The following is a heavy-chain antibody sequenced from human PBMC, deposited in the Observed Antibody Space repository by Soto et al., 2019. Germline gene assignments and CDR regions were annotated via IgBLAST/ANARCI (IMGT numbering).Heavy chain of an antibody. CDR3: ARDFTMGATYSGPSFYSMDV. CDR2: IWFDGTNY. CDR1: GFTFSSYG. J-gene: IGHJ6*02. D-gene: IGHD1-26*01. V-gene: IGHV3-33*01. Sequence: QVQLVESGGGVVQPGGSLRLSCAASGFTFSSYGMHWVRQAPGEGLEWVALIWFDGTNYRQVDSVRGRFSISRDNSKNTLYLQMDSLRAGDTGVYYCARDFTMGATYSGPSFYSMDVWGQGTTVTVSS.